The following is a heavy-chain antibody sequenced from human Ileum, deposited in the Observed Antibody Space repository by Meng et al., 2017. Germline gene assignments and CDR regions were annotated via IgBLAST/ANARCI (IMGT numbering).Heavy chain of an antibody. Sequence: EAQLVEPGGGLVQPGGSLRLSCAASGFTSSSYATSWVRQAPGRGLEWVSAISGSGGSTYYADSVKSRFTISRDNSKNSIYMEMYTLRVEDTAIYYCARWTYHYDFWGQGTLVTVSS. D-gene: IGHD2-2*02. CDR3: ARWTYHYDF. V-gene: IGHV3-23*04. CDR1: GFTSSSYA. CDR2: ISGSGGST. J-gene: IGHJ4*02.